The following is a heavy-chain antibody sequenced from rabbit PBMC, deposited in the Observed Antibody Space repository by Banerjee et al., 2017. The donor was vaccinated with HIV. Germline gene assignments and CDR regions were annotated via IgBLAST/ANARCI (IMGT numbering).Heavy chain of an antibody. CDR3: ARRDAAYGGYGFGDL. CDR1: GFSFDSGYW. J-gene: IGHJ4*01. D-gene: IGHD3-1*01. V-gene: IGHV1S45*01. CDR2: IYTGDGVT. Sequence: QEQLEESGGGLVNPEGSLTLTCTASGFSFDSGYWVSWVRQAPGKGLEWIAQIYTGDGVTYYASWVNGRFTISKTSSTTVTLQMTSLTAADTATYFCARRDAAYGGYGFGDLWGQGTLVTVS.